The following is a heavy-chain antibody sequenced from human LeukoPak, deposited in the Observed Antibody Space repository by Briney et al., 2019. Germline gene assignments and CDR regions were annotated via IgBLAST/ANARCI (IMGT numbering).Heavy chain of an antibody. V-gene: IGHV3-74*01. J-gene: IGHJ5*02. D-gene: IGHD1-14*01. Sequence: GGSLRLSCVAFGFTFSRYWMHWVRQAPGKGLVWVSRINSDGSTTIYADSVKGRFTISRDNAKNTLYLQMNSLRAEDTAVYFCASGPTGFAWGQGTLVTVSS. CDR3: ASGPTGFA. CDR1: GFTFSRYW. CDR2: INSDGSTT.